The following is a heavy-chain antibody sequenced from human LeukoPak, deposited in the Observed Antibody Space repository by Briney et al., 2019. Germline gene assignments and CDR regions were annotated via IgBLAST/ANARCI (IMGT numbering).Heavy chain of an antibody. CDR1: GFTFSSYG. D-gene: IGHD6-19*01. CDR2: IWYDGSNK. CDR3: AELAPAGYSSGWLDY. Sequence: QSGRSLRLSCAASGFTFSSYGMHWVRQAPGKGLEWVAVIWYDGSNKYYAGSVKGRFTISRDNSKNTLYLQMNSLRAEDTAVYYCAELAPAGYSSGWLDYWGQGTLVTVSS. V-gene: IGHV3-33*01. J-gene: IGHJ4*02.